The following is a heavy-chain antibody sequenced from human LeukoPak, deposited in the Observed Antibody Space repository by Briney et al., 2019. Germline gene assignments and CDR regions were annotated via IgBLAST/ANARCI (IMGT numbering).Heavy chain of an antibody. Sequence: ASVKVSCKASGGTFSSYAISWVRQAPGQGLEWMGGIIPIFGTANYAQKFQGRVTITTDESTSTAYMELSSLRSEDTAVYYCARDRVVVPRVGPMHAFDIWGQGTMVTVSS. CDR3: ARDRVVVPRVGPMHAFDI. D-gene: IGHD2-2*01. CDR1: GGTFSSYA. CDR2: IIPIFGTA. V-gene: IGHV1-69*05. J-gene: IGHJ3*02.